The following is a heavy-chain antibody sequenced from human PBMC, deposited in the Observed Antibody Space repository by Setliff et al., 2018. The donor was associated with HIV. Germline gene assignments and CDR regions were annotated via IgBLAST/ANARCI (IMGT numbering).Heavy chain of an antibody. V-gene: IGHV1-18*01. CDR3: ARVGPESLPYTWDDEADTFDI. Sequence: ASVKVSCKASGYIFTNYGISWVRQAPGQGLEWMGWITGYNGNTNYAEKFQGRVTMTIDTSTSTAYLELRSLRFDDTAVYYCARVGPESLPYTWDDEADTFDIWGQGTMVTVS. J-gene: IGHJ3*02. CDR2: ITGYNGNT. D-gene: IGHD1-1*01. CDR1: GYIFTNYG.